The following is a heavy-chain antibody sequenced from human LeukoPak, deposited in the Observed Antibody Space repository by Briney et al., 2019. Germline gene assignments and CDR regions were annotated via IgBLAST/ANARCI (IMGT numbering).Heavy chain of an antibody. V-gene: IGHV4-30-4*08. Sequence: PSETLSLTCTVSGGSISSGDYYWSLIREPPGKGLEWIGYIYYSGSTYYNPSLKSRITISVDTSKNQCSLRLSSVTAADTAVYYCARHSSNFDFWGQGTLVTVSS. J-gene: IGHJ4*02. CDR1: GGSISSGDYY. CDR2: IYYSGST. D-gene: IGHD6-13*01. CDR3: ARHSSNFDF.